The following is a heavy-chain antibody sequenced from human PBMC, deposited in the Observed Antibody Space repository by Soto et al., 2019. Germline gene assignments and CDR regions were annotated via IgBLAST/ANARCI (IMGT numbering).Heavy chain of an antibody. J-gene: IGHJ4*02. CDR2: IHPSDGTT. Sequence: ASVKVSCKASGYTFTTYYMHWVRQAPGQGLEWMGLIHPSDGTTKYAQKFQGRVTMTRDTSTSTVYVELNSLRSEDTAVYYCARAVAVAADFDYWGQGTLVTVSS. CDR3: ARAVAVAADFDY. D-gene: IGHD6-19*01. V-gene: IGHV1-46*01. CDR1: GYTFTTYY.